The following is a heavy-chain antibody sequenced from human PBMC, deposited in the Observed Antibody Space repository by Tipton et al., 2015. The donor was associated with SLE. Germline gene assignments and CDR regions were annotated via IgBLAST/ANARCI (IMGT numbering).Heavy chain of an antibody. Sequence: SLRLSCAASRFTFSTYGMRWVRQSPEKGLEWVSSIRGSDGSTYYADSVKGRFTISRDDSKSIAYLQMNSLRVEDTAVYYCASGSFYLTFDMWGQGTMVTVSS. CDR2: IRGSDGST. D-gene: IGHD1-26*01. CDR3: ASGSFYLTFDM. J-gene: IGHJ3*02. CDR1: RFTFSTYG. V-gene: IGHV3-23*01.